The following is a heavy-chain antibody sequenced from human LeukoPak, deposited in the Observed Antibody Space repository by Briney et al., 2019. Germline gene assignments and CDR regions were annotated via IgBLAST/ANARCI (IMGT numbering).Heavy chain of an antibody. CDR3: ARDKDVYFDY. V-gene: IGHV3-21*01. CDR1: GFTFNSYP. CDR2: ISSSSSYI. Sequence: GGSLRLSCSASGFTFNSYPVHWVRQAPGKGLEWVSSISSSSSYIYYADSVKGRITISGDNAKNSLYLQMNSLRVEDTAVYYCARDKDVYFDYWGQGTLVTVSS. J-gene: IGHJ4*02.